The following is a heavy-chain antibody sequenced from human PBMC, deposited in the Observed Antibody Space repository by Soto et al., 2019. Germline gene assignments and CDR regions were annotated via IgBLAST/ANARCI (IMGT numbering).Heavy chain of an antibody. J-gene: IGHJ6*02. CDR2: ISSSSSYT. Sequence: PGGSLRLSCAASGFTFSDYYMSWIRQAPGKGLEWVSYISSSSSYTNYADSVKGRFTISRDNSKNTLYLQMNSLRAEDTAVYYCARNTAMAHKKFYYYYGMDVWGQGTTVTVSS. CDR3: ARNTAMAHKKFYYYYGMDV. D-gene: IGHD5-18*01. V-gene: IGHV3-11*06. CDR1: GFTFSDYY.